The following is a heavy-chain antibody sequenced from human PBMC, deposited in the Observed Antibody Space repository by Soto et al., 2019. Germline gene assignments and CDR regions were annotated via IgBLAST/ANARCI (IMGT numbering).Heavy chain of an antibody. CDR1: GFTFSTYA. Sequence: GGSLRLSCAASGFTFSTYAMSWVRQAPGKGLEWVSAISGSGGNTHYADSVKGRFTISRDNSKNTLYLQMNSLRAENTAVYYCAKDYYYDSSGPDFWGQGILVTVSS. CDR3: AKDYYYDSSGPDF. J-gene: IGHJ4*02. CDR2: ISGSGGNT. D-gene: IGHD3-22*01. V-gene: IGHV3-23*01.